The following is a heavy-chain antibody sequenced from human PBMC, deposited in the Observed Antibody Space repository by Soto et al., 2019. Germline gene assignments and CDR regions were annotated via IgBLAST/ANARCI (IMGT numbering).Heavy chain of an antibody. D-gene: IGHD3-3*01. Sequence: SGPTLVNPTQTLTLTCTFSGFSLSTSGMCVSWIRQPPGKALEWLALIDWDDDKYYSTSLKTRLTISKDTSKNQVVLTMTNMDPVDTATYYCARIRGAAAYYDFWSGYPGGDYYYGMDVWGQGTTVTVSS. CDR1: GFSLSTSGMC. CDR2: IDWDDDK. V-gene: IGHV2-70*01. J-gene: IGHJ6*02. CDR3: ARIRGAAAYYDFWSGYPGGDYYYGMDV.